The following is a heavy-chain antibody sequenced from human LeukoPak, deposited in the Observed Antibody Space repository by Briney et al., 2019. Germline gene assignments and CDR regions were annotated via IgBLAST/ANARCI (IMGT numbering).Heavy chain of an antibody. D-gene: IGHD3-22*01. CDR3: AKDQQYDYYDSSGYSDY. CDR1: GFTFSSYG. J-gene: IGHJ4*02. V-gene: IGHV3-30*18. CDR2: ISYDGSNK. Sequence: PGRSLRLSCAASGFTFSSYGMHWVRQAPGKGLEWVAVISYDGSNKYYADSVKGRFTIPRDNSKNTLYLQMNSLRAEDTAVYYCAKDQQYDYYDSSGYSDYWGQGTLVTVSS.